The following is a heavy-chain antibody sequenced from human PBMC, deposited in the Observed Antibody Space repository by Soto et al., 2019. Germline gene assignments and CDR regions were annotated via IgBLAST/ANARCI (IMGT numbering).Heavy chain of an antibody. Sequence: SETLSLTCTVSGGSISNYYWSWVRQPPGKGLEWIGYIYSSGITNYNPSLKSRVTISVDTSKNQFSVRLSSVTAADTAMYYCARTDGYSYDYWGQGTPVT. CDR2: IYSSGIT. D-gene: IGHD4-4*01. CDR1: GGSISNYY. CDR3: ARTDGYSYDY. V-gene: IGHV4-59*01. J-gene: IGHJ4*02.